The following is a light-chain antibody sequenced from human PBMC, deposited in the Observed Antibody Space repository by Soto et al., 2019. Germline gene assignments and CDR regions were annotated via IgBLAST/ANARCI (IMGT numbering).Light chain of an antibody. CDR3: QQYNDWPPFT. CDR1: QSVNDK. V-gene: IGKV3-15*01. Sequence: EVVMTQSPATLSVSPGGRATLSCRASQSVNDKVAWFQQKPGQAPRLLIIGASTTATGVPARFSGSGSGREFTLTISSLQSEDFAVYYCQQYNDWPPFTFGPGTKVDIK. CDR2: GAS. J-gene: IGKJ3*01.